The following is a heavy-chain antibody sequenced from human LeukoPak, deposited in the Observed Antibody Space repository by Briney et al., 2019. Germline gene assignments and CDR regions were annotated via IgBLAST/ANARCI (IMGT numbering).Heavy chain of an antibody. V-gene: IGHV4-61*08. CDR1: GGSISTTGYY. Sequence: SETLSLTCTVSGGSISTTGYYWGWIRQPPGKGLEWIGYIYYSGSTNYNPSLKSRVTISVDTSKNQFSLKLSSVTAADTAVYYCARDPVGGPPDYWGQGTLVTVSS. J-gene: IGHJ4*02. CDR2: IYYSGST. D-gene: IGHD3-16*01. CDR3: ARDPVGGPPDY.